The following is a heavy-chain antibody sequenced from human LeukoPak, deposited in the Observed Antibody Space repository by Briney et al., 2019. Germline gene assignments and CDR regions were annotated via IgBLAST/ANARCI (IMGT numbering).Heavy chain of an antibody. CDR3: GAAAGPLFDY. Sequence: PSETLSLTCTVSDGSISSSSYYWGWIRQPPGKGLEWIGSIYYSGSTYYNPSLKSRVTISVDTSKNQFSLKLSSVTAADTAVYYCGAAAGPLFDYWGQGTLVTVSS. D-gene: IGHD2-15*01. CDR1: DGSISSSSYY. V-gene: IGHV4-39*07. J-gene: IGHJ4*02. CDR2: IYYSGST.